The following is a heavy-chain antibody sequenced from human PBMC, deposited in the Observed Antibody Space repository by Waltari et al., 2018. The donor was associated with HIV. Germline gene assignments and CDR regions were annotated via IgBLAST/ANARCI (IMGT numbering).Heavy chain of an antibody. V-gene: IGHV1-69*01. CDR1: GGTFNNYA. J-gene: IGHJ2*01. CDR2: IIPVFGTT. CDR3: ARMATVVDWYFDL. Sequence: QVPLVQSGAEVKKPGSSVKVPCKASGGTFNNYAITWVRQAPGQGLEWMGGIIPVFGTTNYAQKFQGRLTIIADESTSTGYMELSSLRSEDTAVYYCARMATVVDWYFDLWGRGTLVTVSS. D-gene: IGHD2-15*01.